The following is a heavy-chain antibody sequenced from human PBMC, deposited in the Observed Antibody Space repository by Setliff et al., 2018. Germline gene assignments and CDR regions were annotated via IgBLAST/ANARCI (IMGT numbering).Heavy chain of an antibody. V-gene: IGHV4-59*08. CDR2: FYHSASS. Sequence: ASETLSLTCNVSGGSISSDYWAWIRQPPGKALEWIGYFYHSASSNYNPSLKGRVTMSADTSKKQLYLSLTSVSVADTAMYYCARSHYYASGNSHYYCMDVWGKGTAVTVSS. D-gene: IGHD3-10*01. J-gene: IGHJ6*03. CDR1: GGSISSDY. CDR3: ARSHYYASGNSHYYCMDV.